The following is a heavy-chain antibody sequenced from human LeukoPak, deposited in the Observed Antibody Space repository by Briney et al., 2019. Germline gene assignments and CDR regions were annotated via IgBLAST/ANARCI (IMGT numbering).Heavy chain of an antibody. CDR1: GFTFSSYA. D-gene: IGHD6-13*01. J-gene: IGHJ4*02. V-gene: IGHV3-21*01. CDR3: ASTNTEIAAAGTSDY. CDR2: ISSSSSYI. Sequence: GGSLRLSCAASGFTFSSYAMSWVRQAPGKGLEWVSSISSSSSYIYYADSVKGRFTISRDNAKNSLYLQMNSLRAEDTAVYYCASTNTEIAAAGTSDYWGQGTLVTVSS.